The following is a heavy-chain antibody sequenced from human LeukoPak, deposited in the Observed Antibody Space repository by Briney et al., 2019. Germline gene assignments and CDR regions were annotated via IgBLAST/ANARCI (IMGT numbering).Heavy chain of an antibody. Sequence: EASVKVSCKASGYTFTSYGISWVRQAPGQGLEWMGWISAYNGNTNYAQKLQGRVTMTTDTSTSTAYMELRSLRSDDTAVYYCARAPRDYEGPGVVNGRAVVTDDYWGQGTLVTVSS. J-gene: IGHJ4*02. D-gene: IGHD4-23*01. CDR2: ISAYNGNT. CDR3: ARAPRDYEGPGVVNGRAVVTDDY. V-gene: IGHV1-18*01. CDR1: GYTFTSYG.